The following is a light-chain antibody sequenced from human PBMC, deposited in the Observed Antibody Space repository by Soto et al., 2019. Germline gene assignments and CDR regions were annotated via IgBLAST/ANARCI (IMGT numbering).Light chain of an antibody. CDR2: KAS. Sequence: QMTQSPSTLSASVGDTVTITCRASQSISTWLAWYQQKPGKAPKLLIYKASTLESGVPSRFSGSGSGTEFTLIISSLQPDDFATYYCQQYNTYSTFGHGTKVEIK. CDR1: QSISTW. CDR3: QQYNTYST. J-gene: IGKJ1*01. V-gene: IGKV1-5*03.